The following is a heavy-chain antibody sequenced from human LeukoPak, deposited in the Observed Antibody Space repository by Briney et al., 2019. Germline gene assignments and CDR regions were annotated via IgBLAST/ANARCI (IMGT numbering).Heavy chain of an antibody. Sequence: GGSLRLSCAASGFTFNNYAMGWLRQAPGQGLEWVSAITDSGDDTFHADSVKGRLTISRDNAKNTLYLQMNSLRAEDTAVYYCARDLEGDWFDPWGQGTLVTVSS. CDR3: ARDLEGDWFDP. CDR2: ITDSGDDT. V-gene: IGHV3-23*01. CDR1: GFTFNNYA. J-gene: IGHJ5*02. D-gene: IGHD1-1*01.